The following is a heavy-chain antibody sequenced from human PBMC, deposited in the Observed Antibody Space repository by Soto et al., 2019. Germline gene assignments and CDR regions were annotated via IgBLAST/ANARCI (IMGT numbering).Heavy chain of an antibody. CDR1: GFTFSTYD. CDR3: AREVISGEPAAIAYGYYGMDV. Sequence: QVQLVESGGGVVKPGRSLRLSCAASGFTFSTYDMHWVRQAPGKGLEWVAVIWYDGSNKYYVDYVKGRFSISRDNAKNTLYLQMNSLRAEDTAVFFCAREVISGEPAAIAYGYYGMDVWGQGTTVTVSS. CDR2: IWYDGSNK. V-gene: IGHV3-33*01. J-gene: IGHJ6*02. D-gene: IGHD2-2*02.